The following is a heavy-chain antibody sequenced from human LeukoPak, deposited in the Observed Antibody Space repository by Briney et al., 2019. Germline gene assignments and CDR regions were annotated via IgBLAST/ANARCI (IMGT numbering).Heavy chain of an antibody. CDR1: GFEFSSNW. D-gene: IGHD4-17*01. CDR2: IKQDGSEK. V-gene: IGHV3-7*01. J-gene: IGHJ4*02. Sequence: GGSLRLSCAASGFEFSSNWMSWVRQAPGKGLEWVANIKQDGSEKYYVDSAKGRFTISRDNAKNSLYLQMNSLRAEDTAVYYCAREGPSVTPYYWGQGTLVTVSS. CDR3: AREGPSVTPYY.